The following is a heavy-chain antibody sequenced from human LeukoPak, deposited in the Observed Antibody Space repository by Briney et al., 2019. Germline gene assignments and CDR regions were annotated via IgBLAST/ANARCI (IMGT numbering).Heavy chain of an antibody. CDR2: IYHSGST. Sequence: PGGSLRLSCAASGFTFRNYGMYWVRQPPGKGLEWIGEIYHSGSTNYNPSLKSRVTISVDKSKNQFSLKLSSVTAADTAVYYCARVRGSTSYSYMDVWGKGTTVTISS. D-gene: IGHD2-2*01. V-gene: IGHV4-4*02. J-gene: IGHJ6*03. CDR1: GFTFRNYGM. CDR3: ARVRGSTSYSYMDV.